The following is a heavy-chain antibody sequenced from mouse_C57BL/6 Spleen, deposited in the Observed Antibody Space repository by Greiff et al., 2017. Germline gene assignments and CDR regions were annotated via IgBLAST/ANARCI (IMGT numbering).Heavy chain of an antibody. J-gene: IGHJ1*03. CDR2: IHPNSGST. CDR1: GYTFTSYW. Sequence: QVQLQQPGAELVKPGASVKLSCKASGYTFTSYWMHWVKQRPGQGLEWIGMIHPNSGSTNYNEKFKSKATLTVDKSSSTAYMQLSSLTSEDSAVYYCAIYSNYDWYFDVWGTGTTVTVSS. V-gene: IGHV1-64*01. D-gene: IGHD2-5*01. CDR3: AIYSNYDWYFDV.